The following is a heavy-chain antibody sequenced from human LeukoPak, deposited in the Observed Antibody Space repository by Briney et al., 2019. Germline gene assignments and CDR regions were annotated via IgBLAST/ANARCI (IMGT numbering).Heavy chain of an antibody. CDR2: ISAYNGNT. J-gene: IGHJ4*02. Sequence: ASVRVSSTASGYTFPMYVISWVRQAPGQGLEWMGWISAYNGNTNYAQKPQGRVTMTTETSTSTAYMELRGLRSDDTAVYYCARAGYYDVLTGYHKCDYWGEGSLVTVSS. CDR1: GYTFPMYV. V-gene: IGHV1-18*01. D-gene: IGHD3-9*01. CDR3: ARAGYYDVLTGYHKCDY.